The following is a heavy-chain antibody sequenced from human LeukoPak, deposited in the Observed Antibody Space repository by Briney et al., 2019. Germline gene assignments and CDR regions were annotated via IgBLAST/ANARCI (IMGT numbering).Heavy chain of an antibody. V-gene: IGHV4-59*08. CDR3: ARQKTDNVLTGYYTDYFDY. J-gene: IGHJ4*02. CDR2: IYYSGSS. Sequence: SETLSLTCTVPGDSTNSTYRRWICHPPGKGLEWIGYIYYSGSSSDSPTLKGRVTISVDTSKSQYSLKLSYVTAADTAVYYCARQKTDNVLTGYYTDYFDYWGQGTLVTVSS. CDR1: GDSTNSTY. D-gene: IGHD3-9*01.